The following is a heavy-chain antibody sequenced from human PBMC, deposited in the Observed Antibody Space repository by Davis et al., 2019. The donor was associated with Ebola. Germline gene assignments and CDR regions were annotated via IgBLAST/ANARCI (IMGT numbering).Heavy chain of an antibody. V-gene: IGHV3-23*01. CDR1: GFIFSSYT. CDR2: ISDGSRDT. D-gene: IGHD3-9*01. Sequence: GESLKISCAASGFIFSSYTMNWVRQAPGKGLEWVSTISDGSRDTHYADSVQGRFTISRDDSRSLVFLQMNALRVEDTALYYCTTRLVHHFDHWGRGTLVTVSS. CDR3: TTRLVHHFDH. J-gene: IGHJ4*02.